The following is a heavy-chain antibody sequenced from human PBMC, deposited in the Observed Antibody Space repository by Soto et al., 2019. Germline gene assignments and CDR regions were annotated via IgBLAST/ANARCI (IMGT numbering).Heavy chain of an antibody. V-gene: IGHV3-23*01. Sequence: EVQLLESGGGLVQPGGSLRLSCAASGFTFTSYAMSRVRQAPGKGLEWVSAISGSGGSTYYADSVKGRFTISRDNSKNTLYLQMNSLRAEDTAVYYCAKEGSSGWYGNKFDYWGQGTLVTVSS. CDR3: AKEGSSGWYGNKFDY. CDR1: GFTFTSYA. J-gene: IGHJ4*02. CDR2: ISGSGGST. D-gene: IGHD6-19*01.